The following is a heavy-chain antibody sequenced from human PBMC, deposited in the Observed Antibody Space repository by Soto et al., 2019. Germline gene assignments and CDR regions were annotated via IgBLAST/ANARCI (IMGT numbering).Heavy chain of an antibody. Sequence: SETLSLTCTVSGGSISSGGYYWSWIRQHPGKGLEWIGYIYYSGSTYYNPSLKSRVTISVDTSKNQFSLKLSSVTAADTAVYYCAGYNWNYDWFDPWGQGTLVTVSS. J-gene: IGHJ5*02. D-gene: IGHD1-7*01. CDR2: IYYSGST. V-gene: IGHV4-31*03. CDR1: GGSISSGGYY. CDR3: AGYNWNYDWFDP.